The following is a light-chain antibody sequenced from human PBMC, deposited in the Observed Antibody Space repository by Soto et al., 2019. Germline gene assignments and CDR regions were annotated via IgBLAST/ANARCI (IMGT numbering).Light chain of an antibody. CDR1: QRVSSY. CDR2: GAS. CDR3: QQYGNSPRT. J-gene: IGKJ5*01. Sequence: ATLSFSPGERATLSCRASQRVSSYLAWYQQKPGQAPRLLIFGASSRATGIPDRFSGSGSGTDFTLTISRLEPEDFAVYFCQQYGNSPRTFGQGTRLEIK. V-gene: IGKV3-20*01.